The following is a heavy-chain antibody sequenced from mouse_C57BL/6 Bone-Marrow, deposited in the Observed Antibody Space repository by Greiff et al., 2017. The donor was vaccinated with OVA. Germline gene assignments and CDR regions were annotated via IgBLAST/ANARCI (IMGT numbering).Heavy chain of an antibody. D-gene: IGHD3-2*02. CDR1: GFTFSDFY. J-gene: IGHJ4*01. CDR2: SRNKANDYTT. V-gene: IGHV7-1*01. CDR3: ARDAVDSSGYEDAMDY. Sequence: EVMLVESGGGLVQSGRSLRLSCATSGFTFSDFYMAWVCQAPGKGLEWIAASRNKANDYTTEYSASVKGRFIVSRDTSQSILYLQMNALRAEDTAIYYCARDAVDSSGYEDAMDYWGQGTSVTVSS.